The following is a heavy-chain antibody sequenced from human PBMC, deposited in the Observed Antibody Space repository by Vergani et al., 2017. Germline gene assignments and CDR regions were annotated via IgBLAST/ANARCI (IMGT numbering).Heavy chain of an antibody. Sequence: QVQLVESGGGVVQPGRSLRLSCAASGFTFSSYGMHWVRQAPGKGLEWVAVISYDGSNKYYADSVKGRFTISRDNSKNTLYLQMNSLRAEDTAVYCCAKDRLPPPGGMDVWGQGTTVTVSS. CDR1: GFTFSSYG. CDR3: AKDRLPPPGGMDV. V-gene: IGHV3-30*18. CDR2: ISYDGSNK. J-gene: IGHJ6*02.